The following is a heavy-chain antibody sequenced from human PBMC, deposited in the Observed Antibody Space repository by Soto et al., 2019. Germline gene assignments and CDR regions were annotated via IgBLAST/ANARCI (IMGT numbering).Heavy chain of an antibody. CDR3: ARRGHVVVVTAALDY. V-gene: IGHV1-46*01. CDR1: GDTFTDYY. J-gene: IGHJ4*02. CDR2: VNPSGGHT. Sequence: QVQLVQSGAEVKKPGASVKVSCKASGDTFTDYYIHWVRQAPGQGLEWMGTVNPSGGHTTYAQHFLGRMTITRDTSTSTLYKELTSLTSEDTAVYYCARRGHVVVVTAALDYWGQGTLVTVSS. D-gene: IGHD2-21*02.